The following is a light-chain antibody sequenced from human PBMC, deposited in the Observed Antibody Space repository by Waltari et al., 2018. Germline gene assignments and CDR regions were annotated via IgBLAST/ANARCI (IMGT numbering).Light chain of an antibody. CDR3: QQYGSSRWT. CDR1: QSVSYNF. V-gene: IGKV3-20*01. J-gene: IGKJ1*01. Sequence: VLTQSPGTLSLSPGERAPLSCRASQSVSYNFLAWYQQKLGQAPRLLSYATSSRAAGVPDRFIGSGSGTDFNLTISRLAPEDFALYYCQQYGSSRWTFGQRTRVEIK. CDR2: ATS.